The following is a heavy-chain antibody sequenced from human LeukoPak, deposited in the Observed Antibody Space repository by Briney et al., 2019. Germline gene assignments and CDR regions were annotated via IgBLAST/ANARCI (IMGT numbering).Heavy chain of an antibody. D-gene: IGHD5-24*01. V-gene: IGHV3-64*01. Sequence: GGSLRLSCAASGFAFSTYAIHWVRHVPGKGLEYVSGINGNGDYTDYANSVKGRFTISRDNFKNTVYLQIGSLRAEDMAVYYFARDLFSGAEMATLDYWGQGTLVTVSS. CDR3: ARDLFSGAEMATLDY. J-gene: IGHJ4*02. CDR2: INGNGDYT. CDR1: GFAFSTYA.